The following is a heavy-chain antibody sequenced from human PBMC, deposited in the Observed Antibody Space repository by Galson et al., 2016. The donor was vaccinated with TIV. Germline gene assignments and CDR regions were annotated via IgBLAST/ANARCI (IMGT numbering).Heavy chain of an antibody. J-gene: IGHJ3*02. Sequence: SLRLSCAVSDVTSSSSVMTWVRQAPGKGLEWVSTISGIYGHTHYADSVKGRFTISGDNSKNIMFLQMNSLRAEDTAMYYCAKEGYSSGHCGAFDIWGQGTMVTVSS. CDR2: ISGIYGHT. V-gene: IGHV3-23*01. CDR1: DVTSSSSV. CDR3: AKEGYSSGHCGAFDI. D-gene: IGHD3-22*01.